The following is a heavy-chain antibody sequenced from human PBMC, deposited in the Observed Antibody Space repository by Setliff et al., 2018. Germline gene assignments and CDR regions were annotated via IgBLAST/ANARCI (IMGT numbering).Heavy chain of an antibody. CDR2: ISTRNDDT. CDR3: AKDYQSDSGWDFDY. J-gene: IGHJ4*02. CDR1: GYIFTRYR. D-gene: IGHD6-19*01. V-gene: IGHV1-18*01. Sequence: ASVKVSCKASGYIFTRYRITWVRQSPGQGLEWMGWISTRNDDTGYAQKFKGRVTLTTDTSTNTAYMELRSLRSDDTAVYYCAKDYQSDSGWDFDYWGQGTLVTVSS.